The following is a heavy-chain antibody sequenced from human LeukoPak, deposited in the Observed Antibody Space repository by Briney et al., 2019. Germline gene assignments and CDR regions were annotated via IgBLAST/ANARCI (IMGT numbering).Heavy chain of an antibody. CDR2: INHNGNVN. V-gene: IGHV3-7*03. Sequence: GGSLRLSCAASGFTFSSYWMNWARQAPGKGLEWVASINHNGNVNYFVDSVKGRFTISRDNAKNSLYLQMSNLRAEDTAVYFCARGGGLDVWGQGATVTVSS. CDR3: ARGGGLDV. J-gene: IGHJ6*02. CDR1: GFTFSSYW. D-gene: IGHD3-16*01.